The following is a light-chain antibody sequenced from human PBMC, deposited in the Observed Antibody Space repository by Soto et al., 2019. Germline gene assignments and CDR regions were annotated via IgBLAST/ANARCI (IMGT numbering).Light chain of an antibody. J-gene: IGKJ4*01. CDR1: QSVSIW. CDR3: QQYNTYPLA. CDR2: KAS. Sequence: DIRMTQSPSTLSASVGDRVTITCRASQSVSIWLAWYQQKPGKAPKDLIYKASSLQSGVPSRFSGSGSGTEFTLTISSLQPDDFATYYCQQYNTYPLAFGGGTKVEIK. V-gene: IGKV1-5*03.